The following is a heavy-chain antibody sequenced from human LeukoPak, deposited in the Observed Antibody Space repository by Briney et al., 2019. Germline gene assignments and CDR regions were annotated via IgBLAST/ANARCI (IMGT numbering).Heavy chain of an antibody. D-gene: IGHD3-22*01. Sequence: SVKVSCKASGYTFTSYAISWVRQAPGQGLEWMGGIIPIFGTANYAQKFQGRVTITADESTSTAYMELSSLRSEDTAVYYCARDLYYYDSSGYYLGYFDYWGQGTLVTVSS. J-gene: IGHJ4*02. CDR1: GYTFTSYA. V-gene: IGHV1-69*13. CDR3: ARDLYYYDSSGYYLGYFDY. CDR2: IIPIFGTA.